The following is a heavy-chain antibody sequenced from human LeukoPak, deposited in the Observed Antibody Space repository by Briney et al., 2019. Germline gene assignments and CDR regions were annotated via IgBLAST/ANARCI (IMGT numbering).Heavy chain of an antibody. Sequence: PGGSLRLSCAASGFTFTDYTMNWVRQAPGKGLEWVSAISGGGGSAYFSDFVKGRFTISRDNSKSTLYLQMNSLRAEDTAVYYCAKSTLSAYYYFDYWGQGTLVTVSS. CDR3: AKSTLSAYYYFDY. J-gene: IGHJ4*02. V-gene: IGHV3-23*01. CDR2: ISGGGGSA. D-gene: IGHD3-22*01. CDR1: GFTFTDYT.